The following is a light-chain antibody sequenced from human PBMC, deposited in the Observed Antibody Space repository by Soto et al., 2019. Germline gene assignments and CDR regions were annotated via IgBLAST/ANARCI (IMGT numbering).Light chain of an antibody. CDR3: QQYFSSPYT. CDR1: QSVFSSNHRKDF. J-gene: IGKJ2*01. Sequence: DIVMRQSPDSLAVSLGERATINCKSSQSVFSSNHRKDFISWYQHKAGQPPKLLISWASTRQSGVPDRFGASGSGTDFTLTISSLQTEDVAVYYCQQYFSSPYTLGQGTRRE. V-gene: IGKV4-1*01. CDR2: WAS.